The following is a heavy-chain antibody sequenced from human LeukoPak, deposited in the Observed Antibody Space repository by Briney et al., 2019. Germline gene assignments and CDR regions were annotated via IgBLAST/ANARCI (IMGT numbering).Heavy chain of an antibody. CDR3: ARVLSYYDFWSGPYYYYYMDV. CDR1: GFTFSSYS. V-gene: IGHV3-21*01. CDR2: ISSSSSYI. D-gene: IGHD3-3*01. J-gene: IGHJ6*03. Sequence: GGSLRLSCAASGFTFSSYSMNWVRQAPGKGLEWVSSISSSSSYIYYADSVKGRFTISRDNAKNSLYLQMNSLRAEDTAVYYCARVLSYYDFWSGPYYYYYMDVWGKGTTVTVSS.